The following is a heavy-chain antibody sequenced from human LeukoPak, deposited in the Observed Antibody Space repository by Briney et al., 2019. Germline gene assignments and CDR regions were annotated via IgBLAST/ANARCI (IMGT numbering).Heavy chain of an antibody. J-gene: IGHJ4*02. CDR1: GITLSNYA. D-gene: IGHD3-22*01. V-gene: IGHV3-23*01. CDR2: ISGSGGGT. Sequence: GGSLRLSCAVSGITLSNYAMTWVRQAPGKGLEWVAGISGSGGGTNYADSVKGRFTISRDNYKNTLYLQMNSLGAEDTAVYFCAKRGVVIRVILVGFHKEAYYFDSWGQGALVTVSS. CDR3: AKRGVVIRVILVGFHKEAYYFDS.